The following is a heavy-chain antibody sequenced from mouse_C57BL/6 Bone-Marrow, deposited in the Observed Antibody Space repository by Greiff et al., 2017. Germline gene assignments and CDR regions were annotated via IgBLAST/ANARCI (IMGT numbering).Heavy chain of an antibody. J-gene: IGHJ1*03. CDR1: GYTFTSYW. CDR3: AREDGYFPYWYFDV. Sequence: QVQLQQSGAELVKPGASAKMSCKASGYTFTSYWITWVKQRPGQGLEWIGDIYPGSGSTNYNEKFKSKATLTVDTSSSTAYMQLSSLTSEDSAVYYCAREDGYFPYWYFDVWGTGTTVTVSS. V-gene: IGHV1-55*01. D-gene: IGHD2-3*01. CDR2: IYPGSGST.